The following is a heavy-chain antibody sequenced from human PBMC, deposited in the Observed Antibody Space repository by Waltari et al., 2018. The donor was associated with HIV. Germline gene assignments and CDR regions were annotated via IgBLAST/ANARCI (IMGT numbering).Heavy chain of an antibody. J-gene: IGHJ4*02. Sequence: QVQLQESGPGLVKPSEPLSLTCAVSGYSISSGYYWGWIRQPPGKGLEWIGSIYHSGSTYYNPSLKSRVTISVDTSKNQFSLKLSSVTAADTAVYYCARGSSPESQNYYDSGVYFDYWGQGTLVTVSS. V-gene: IGHV4-38-2*01. CDR2: IYHSGST. CDR1: GYSISSGYY. CDR3: ARGSSPESQNYYDSGVYFDY. D-gene: IGHD3-22*01.